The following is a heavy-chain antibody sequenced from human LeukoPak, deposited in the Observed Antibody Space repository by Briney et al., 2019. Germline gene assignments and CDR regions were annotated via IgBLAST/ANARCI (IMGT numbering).Heavy chain of an antibody. CDR3: ARARVVPAATFDY. CDR1: GGSFSGYY. J-gene: IGHJ4*02. CDR2: INHSGST. V-gene: IGHV4-34*01. D-gene: IGHD2-2*01. Sequence: PSETLSLTCAVYGGSFSGYYWSWIRQPPGKGLEWIGEINHSGSTNYNPPLKSRVTISVDTSKNQFSLKLSSVTAADTAVYYCARARVVPAATFDYWGQGTLVTVSS.